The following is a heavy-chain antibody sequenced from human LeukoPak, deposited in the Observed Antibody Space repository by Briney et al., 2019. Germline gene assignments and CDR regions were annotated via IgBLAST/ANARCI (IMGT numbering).Heavy chain of an antibody. D-gene: IGHD2-2*01. CDR2: IKSKIDGGTT. J-gene: IGHJ4*02. Sequence: PGGSLRLSCAASGFTFNKAWMNWVRQAPGKGLEWVGRIKSKIDGGTTDYAAPVKGRFIISRDDSKNTLYLQMSSLETEDTALYYCISPRTSSYWGQGTLVTVSS. CDR1: GFTFNKAW. V-gene: IGHV3-15*07. CDR3: ISPRTSSY.